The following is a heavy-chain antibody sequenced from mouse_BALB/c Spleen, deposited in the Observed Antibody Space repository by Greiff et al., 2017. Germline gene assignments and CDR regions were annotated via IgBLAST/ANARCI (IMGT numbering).Heavy chain of an antibody. CDR2: ISNGGGST. D-gene: IGHD1-2*01. J-gene: IGHJ4*01. V-gene: IGHV5-12-2*01. CDR3: ASLLLRLRGYAMDY. Sequence: EVKLVESGGGLVQPGGSLKLSCAASGFTFSSYTMSWVRQTPEKRLEWVAYISNGGGSTYYPDTVKGRFTISRDNAKNTLYLQMSSLKSEDTAMYYCASLLLRLRGYAMDYWGQGTSVTVSS. CDR1: GFTFSSYT.